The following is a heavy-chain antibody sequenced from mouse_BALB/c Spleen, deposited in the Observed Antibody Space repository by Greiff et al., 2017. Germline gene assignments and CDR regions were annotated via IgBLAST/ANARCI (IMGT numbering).Heavy chain of an antibody. D-gene: IGHD1-2*01. CDR2: IWGDGST. V-gene: IGHV2-6-7*01. CDR1: GFSLTGYG. J-gene: IGHJ4*01. Sequence: VMLVESGPGLVAPSQSLSITCTVSGFSLTGYGVNWVRQPPGKGLGWLGMIWGDGSTDYNSALKSRLSISKDNSKSQVFLKMNSLQTDDTARYYCARIHYYGYGAMDYWGQGTSVTVSS. CDR3: ARIHYYGYGAMDY.